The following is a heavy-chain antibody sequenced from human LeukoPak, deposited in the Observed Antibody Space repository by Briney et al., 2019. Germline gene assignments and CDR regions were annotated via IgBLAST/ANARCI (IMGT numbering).Heavy chain of an antibody. D-gene: IGHD1-26*01. J-gene: IGHJ4*02. CDR1: GGTFSSYA. V-gene: IGHV1-18*01. CDR2: ISAYNGNT. Sequence: ASVKVSCKASGGTFSSYAISWVRQAPGQGLEWMGWISAYNGNTNYAQKLQGRVTMTTDTSTSTAYMELRSLRSDDTAVYYCARDRFPRGADSFDYWGQGTLVTVSS. CDR3: ARDRFPRGADSFDY.